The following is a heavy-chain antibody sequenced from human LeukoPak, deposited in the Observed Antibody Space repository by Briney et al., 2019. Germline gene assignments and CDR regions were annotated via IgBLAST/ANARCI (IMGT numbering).Heavy chain of an antibody. Sequence: AASVKVSCKTSRYTFTTYFIHWVRQAPGQGLEWMGWINPNSGGTNYAQKFQGRVTMTRDTSISTAYMELSRLRSDDTAVYYCARGGLGELSLHYMDVWGKGTTVTISS. D-gene: IGHD3-16*02. CDR3: ARGGLGELSLHYMDV. V-gene: IGHV1-2*02. CDR1: RYTFTTYF. CDR2: INPNSGGT. J-gene: IGHJ6*03.